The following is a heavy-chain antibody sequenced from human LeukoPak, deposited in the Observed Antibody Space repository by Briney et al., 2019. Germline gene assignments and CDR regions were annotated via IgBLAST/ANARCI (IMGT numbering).Heavy chain of an antibody. CDR1: GFTLSDYW. J-gene: IGHJ4*02. D-gene: IGHD3-9*01. Sequence: QPGGSLRLSCEASGFTLSDYWTPWVRQVPGEGPVWVSRINGDGRSTTYADSVKGRFTISRDNAKNTIFLQMTSLRDEDTAVSHCTRGGLTGQMAAFDYWGQGALVTVSS. CDR3: TRGGLTGQMAAFDY. V-gene: IGHV3-74*01. CDR2: INGDGRST.